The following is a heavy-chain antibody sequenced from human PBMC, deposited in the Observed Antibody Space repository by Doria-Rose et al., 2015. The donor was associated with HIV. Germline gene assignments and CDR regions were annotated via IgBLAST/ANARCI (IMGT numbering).Heavy chain of an antibody. Sequence: ESGPVLVKPTETLTLTCTVSGVSLSSPGMGVSWIRQPPGKALEWLANIFSDDERSYTTSLKSRLTISRGTSKSQVVLIMTDVDPVDTATYYCARIKSSRWYHKYYFDFWGQGTLVIVSA. J-gene: IGHJ4*02. D-gene: IGHD6-13*01. CDR2: IFSDDER. V-gene: IGHV2-26*01. CDR1: GVSLSSPGMG. CDR3: ARIKSSRWYHKYYFDF.